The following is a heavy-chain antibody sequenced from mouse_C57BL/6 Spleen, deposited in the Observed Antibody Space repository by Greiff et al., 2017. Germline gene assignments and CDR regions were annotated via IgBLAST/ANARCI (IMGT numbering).Heavy chain of an antibody. CDR1: GYTFTSYW. J-gene: IGHJ3*01. V-gene: IGHV1-7*01. Sequence: QVQLQQSGAELAKPGASVKLSCKASGYTFTSYWMHWVKQRPGQGLEWIGYINPSSGYTKYNQKFKDKATLTADKSSSTAYMQLSSLTYEDSAVYYCARSYYDYDVGCAYWGQGTLVTVSA. CDR2: INPSSGYT. CDR3: ARSYYDYDVGCAY. D-gene: IGHD2-4*01.